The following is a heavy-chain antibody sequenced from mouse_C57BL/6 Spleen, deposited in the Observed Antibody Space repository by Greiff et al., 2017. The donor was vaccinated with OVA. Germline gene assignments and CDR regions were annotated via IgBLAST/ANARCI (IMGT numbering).Heavy chain of an antibody. Sequence: QVQLKQPGAELVMPGASVKLSCKASGYTFTSYWMHWVKQRPGQGLEWIGEIDPSDSYTNYNQKFKGKSTLTVDKSSSTAYMQLSSLTSEDSAVYYCARYYCSNYEFAYWGQGTLVTVSA. V-gene: IGHV1-69*01. CDR2: IDPSDSYT. CDR1: GYTFTSYW. J-gene: IGHJ3*01. CDR3: ARYYCSNYEFAY. D-gene: IGHD2-5*01.